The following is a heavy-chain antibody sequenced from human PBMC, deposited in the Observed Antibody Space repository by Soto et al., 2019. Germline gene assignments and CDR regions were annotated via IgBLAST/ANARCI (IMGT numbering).Heavy chain of an antibody. J-gene: IGHJ4*02. D-gene: IGHD3-3*01. CDR3: ARYYDFWSGYDR. Sequence: ASVKASCKASGYTFTGYYMHCVRQAPGQGLEWMGWINPNSGGTNYAQKFQGWVTMTRDTSISTAYMELSRLRSDDTAVYYCARYYDFWSGYDRWGQGTLVTVSS. CDR1: GYTFTGYY. V-gene: IGHV1-2*04. CDR2: INPNSGGT.